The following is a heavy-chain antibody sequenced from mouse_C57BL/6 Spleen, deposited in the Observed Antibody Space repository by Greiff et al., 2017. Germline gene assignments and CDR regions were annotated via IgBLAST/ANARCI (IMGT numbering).Heavy chain of an antibody. CDR3: GRREDSSGWFAY. J-gene: IGHJ3*01. CDR2: FYPRSGNT. CDR1: GYTFTSYG. V-gene: IGHV1-81*01. D-gene: IGHD3-2*02. Sequence: QVQLKQSGAELARPGASVKLSCKASGYTFTSYGISWVKQRTGQGLEWIGEFYPRSGNTYYNEKFKGKATLTADKSSSTAYMELRSLTSEDSAVYYCGRREDSSGWFAYWGQGTLVTVSA.